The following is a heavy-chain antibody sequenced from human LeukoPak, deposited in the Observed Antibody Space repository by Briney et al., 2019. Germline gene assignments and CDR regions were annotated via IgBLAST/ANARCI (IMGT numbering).Heavy chain of an antibody. Sequence: GESLKISCKGSGYSFTNYWIGWVRQMPGKGLEWMGIIYPGDSDTRYSPSFQGQVTISADKSISTAYLQWSSLKASDTAMYYCARGEEYSSSWFPYFDYWGQGTLVTVSS. CDR1: GYSFTNYW. CDR2: IYPGDSDT. D-gene: IGHD6-13*01. J-gene: IGHJ4*02. V-gene: IGHV5-51*01. CDR3: ARGEEYSSSWFPYFDY.